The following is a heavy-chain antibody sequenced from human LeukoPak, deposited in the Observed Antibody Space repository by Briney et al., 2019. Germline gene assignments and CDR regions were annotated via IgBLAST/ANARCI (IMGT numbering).Heavy chain of an antibody. CDR3: ARTLEDIDY. J-gene: IGHJ4*02. V-gene: IGHV4-38-2*01. D-gene: IGHD1-1*01. CDR1: GYSISSGYY. Sequence: SETLSLTCAVSGYSISSGYYWGWIRQPPGKGLDGSGSIYHSGSTYYNPSLKGRVTISVDTSKNQFSMKMRSVTAADTAVYYCARTLEDIDYWGQGTLVTVSS. CDR2: IYHSGST.